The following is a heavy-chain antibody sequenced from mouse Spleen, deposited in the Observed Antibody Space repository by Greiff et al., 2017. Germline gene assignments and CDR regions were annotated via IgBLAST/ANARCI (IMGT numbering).Heavy chain of an antibody. J-gene: IGHJ4*01. CDR1: GFTFSSYA. D-gene: IGHD4-1*01. CDR2: ISSGGSYT. Sequence: EVQGVESGGGLVKPGGSLKLSCAASGFTFSSYAMSWVRQTPEKRLEWVATISSGGSYTYYPDSVKGRFTISRDNAKNTLYLQMSSLRSEDTAMYYCARWDDYAMDYWGQGTSVTVSS. CDR3: ARWDDYAMDY. V-gene: IGHV5-9-3*01.